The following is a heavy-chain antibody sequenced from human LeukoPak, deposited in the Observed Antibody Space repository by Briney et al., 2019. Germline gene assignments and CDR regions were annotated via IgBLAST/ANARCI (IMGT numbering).Heavy chain of an antibody. V-gene: IGHV1-69*13. J-gene: IGHJ4*02. D-gene: IGHD4-17*01. CDR1: GGTFSSYA. CDR3: ARAGGMTTVTTYYFDY. Sequence: GASVKVSCKASGGTFSSYAISWVRQAPGQGLEWMGGIIPIFGTANYAQKFQGSVTITADESTSTAYMELSSLRSEDTAVYYCARAGGMTTVTTYYFDYWGQGTLVTVSS. CDR2: IIPIFGTA.